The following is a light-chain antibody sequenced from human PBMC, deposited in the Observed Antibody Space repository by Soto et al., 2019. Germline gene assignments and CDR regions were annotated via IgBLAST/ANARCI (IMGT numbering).Light chain of an antibody. V-gene: IGKV3-20*01. CDR1: QSVSGNF. Sequence: IVLTQSPGTLSLSPGETATLSCRADQSVSGNFLAWYQQKPGQAPRLLLSYASNRATGVPDRFSGVGSGTDFTLTISRLEPEDFAVYYCQQFSSYPLTVGGGTKVDIK. CDR2: YAS. CDR3: QQFSSYPLT. J-gene: IGKJ4*01.